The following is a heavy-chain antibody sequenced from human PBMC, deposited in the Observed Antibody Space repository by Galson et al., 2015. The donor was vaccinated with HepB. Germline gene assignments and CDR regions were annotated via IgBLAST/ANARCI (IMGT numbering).Heavy chain of an antibody. CDR3: ARARFGIYSSSWYSR. J-gene: IGHJ4*02. V-gene: IGHV4-34*09. CDR1: GGSFSGYY. Sequence: QVQLQESGPGLVQPSETLSLTCAVYGGSFSGYYWSWIRQPPGKGLEWIGEITHSGSTNYNPSLKGLVTISVDTSKNQFSLSLSSVAAADTAVYYCARARFGIYSSSWYSRWGQGTLVTVSS. D-gene: IGHD6-13*01. CDR2: ITHSGST.